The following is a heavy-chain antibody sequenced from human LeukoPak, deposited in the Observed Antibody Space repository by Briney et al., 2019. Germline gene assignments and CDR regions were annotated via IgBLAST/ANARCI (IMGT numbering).Heavy chain of an antibody. D-gene: IGHD3-10*01. J-gene: IGHJ4*02. Sequence: ASVKVSCKASGYTLTNYNISWVRQAPGQGLEWMGWINTYKGDTLYAQKLQGRVTMTADTSTNTAYMELRSLRFDDTAVYYCARDPYGSGNYYFDYWGQGTLVTVSS. CDR1: GYTLTNYN. V-gene: IGHV1-18*01. CDR3: ARDPYGSGNYYFDY. CDR2: INTYKGDT.